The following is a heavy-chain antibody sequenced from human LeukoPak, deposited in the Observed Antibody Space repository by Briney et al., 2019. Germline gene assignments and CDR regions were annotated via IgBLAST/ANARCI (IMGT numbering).Heavy chain of an antibody. Sequence: SETLSLTCTVSGGSISSSSYYWGWIRQPPGKGLEWIGSIYYSGSTYYNPSLKSRVTISVDTSKNQFSLKLSSVTAADTAVYYCARADLYCSGGSCYDDAFGIWGQGTMVTVSS. CDR2: IYYSGST. CDR3: ARADLYCSGGSCYDDAFGI. J-gene: IGHJ3*02. V-gene: IGHV4-39*07. CDR1: GGSISSSSYY. D-gene: IGHD2-15*01.